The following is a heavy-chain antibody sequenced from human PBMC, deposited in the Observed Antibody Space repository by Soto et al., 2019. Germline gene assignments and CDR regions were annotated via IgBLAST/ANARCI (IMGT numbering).Heavy chain of an antibody. J-gene: IGHJ4*02. D-gene: IGHD2-2*02. CDR2: IIPIFGTA. Sequence: SVKVSCKASGGTFSSYAISWVRQAPGQGLEWMGGIIPIFGTANYAQKFQGRVTITADESTSTAYMELSSLRSEDTAVYYCATDIVVVPAAIRDYWGQGTLVTVSS. CDR3: ATDIVVVPAAIRDY. V-gene: IGHV1-69*13. CDR1: GGTFSSYA.